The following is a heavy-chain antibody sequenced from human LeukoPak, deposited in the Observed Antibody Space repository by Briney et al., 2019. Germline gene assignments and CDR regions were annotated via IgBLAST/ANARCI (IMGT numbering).Heavy chain of an antibody. Sequence: PSETLSLTCTVSGGSISSSSYYWGWIRQPPGKGLEWIGSIYYSGSTYYNPSLKSRVTISVDTSKNQFSLKLSSVTAADTAVYYCASGHDSREVVDYWGQGTLVTVSS. CDR1: GGSISSSSYY. CDR3: ASGHDSREVVDY. V-gene: IGHV4-39*01. D-gene: IGHD3-22*01. J-gene: IGHJ4*02. CDR2: IYYSGST.